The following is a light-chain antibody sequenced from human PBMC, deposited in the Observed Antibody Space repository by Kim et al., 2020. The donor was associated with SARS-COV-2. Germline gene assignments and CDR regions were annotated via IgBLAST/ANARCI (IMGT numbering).Light chain of an antibody. CDR1: QDIKNY. J-gene: IGKJ4*01. Sequence: DIQMTQSPSSLSASVGDRVTITCRASQDIKNYVAWYQQTPGKVPKLLIYGASALQSGVPSRVSGSATGTDFTLTITSLQPEDVATYFSEKCNIAPLTFGGGTKVYIK. CDR2: GAS. V-gene: IGKV1-27*01. CDR3: EKCNIAPLT.